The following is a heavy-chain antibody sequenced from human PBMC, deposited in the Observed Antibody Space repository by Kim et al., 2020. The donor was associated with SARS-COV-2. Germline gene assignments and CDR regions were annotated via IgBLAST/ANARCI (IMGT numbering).Heavy chain of an antibody. J-gene: IGHJ5*02. D-gene: IGHD2-2*01. CDR3: ARWGGYCSSTSCFGPWFDP. V-gene: IGHV1-2*02. CDR1: GYTFTGYY. CDR2: INPNSGGT. Sequence: ASVKVSCKASGYTFTGYYMHWVRQAPGQGLEWMGWINPNSGGTNYAQKFQGRVTMTRDTSISTAYMELSRLRSDDTAVYYCARWGGYCSSTSCFGPWFDPWGQGTLVTVSS.